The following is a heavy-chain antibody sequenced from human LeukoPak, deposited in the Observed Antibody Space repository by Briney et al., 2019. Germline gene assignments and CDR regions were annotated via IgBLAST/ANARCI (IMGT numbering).Heavy chain of an antibody. CDR2: ISSSSYI. J-gene: IGHJ4*02. D-gene: IGHD2-2*01. CDR1: GFTFSSYS. V-gene: IGHV3-21*01. Sequence: GGSLRLPCAASGFTFSSYSMNWVRQAPGKGLEWVSSISSSSYIYYADSVKGRFTISRDNAKNSLYLQMNSLRAEDTAVYYCARTNTPIVVVPAAIDYWGQGTLVTVSS. CDR3: ARTNTPIVVVPAAIDY.